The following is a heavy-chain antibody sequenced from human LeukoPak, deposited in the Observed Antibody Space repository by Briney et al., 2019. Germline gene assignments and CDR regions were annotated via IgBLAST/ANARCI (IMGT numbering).Heavy chain of an antibody. CDR2: IIPIFGTA. D-gene: IGHD6-6*01. V-gene: IGHV1-69*13. J-gene: IGHJ4*02. Sequence: GASVEVSCKASGGTFSSYAISWVRQAPGQGLEWMGGIIPIFGTANYAQKFQGRVTITADESTSTAYMELSSLRSEDTAVYYCARDRGPYSSSYTFDYWGQGTLVTVSS. CDR1: GGTFSSYA. CDR3: ARDRGPYSSSYTFDY.